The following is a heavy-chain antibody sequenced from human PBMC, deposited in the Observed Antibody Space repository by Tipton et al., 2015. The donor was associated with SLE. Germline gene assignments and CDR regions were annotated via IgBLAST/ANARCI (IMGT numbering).Heavy chain of an antibody. Sequence: TLSLTCAVYGGSFSGYFWSWIRQPPGKGLEWIGEINHSGSTNYNPSLKSRVTISVDTSKNQFSLKLSSVTAADTAVYYCARSLYYYDSSGYDWGQGTLVTVSS. D-gene: IGHD3-22*01. J-gene: IGHJ4*02. V-gene: IGHV4-34*01. CDR3: ARSLYYYDSSGYD. CDR1: GGSFSGYF. CDR2: INHSGST.